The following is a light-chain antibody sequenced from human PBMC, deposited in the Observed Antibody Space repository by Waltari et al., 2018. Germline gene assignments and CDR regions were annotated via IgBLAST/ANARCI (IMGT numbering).Light chain of an antibody. Sequence: SYELTTHPSVSEYPGQAASITCSGDNLGDKYACLYQHRPGQSPVLGIYQDTKPSSRMLDAFSGSNSVNTATLTISVTHAMDEADYYWQAWDSSVVFGGGTKLTVL. J-gene: IGLJ2*01. CDR1: NLGDKY. CDR2: QDT. V-gene: IGLV3-1*01. CDR3: QAWDSSVV.